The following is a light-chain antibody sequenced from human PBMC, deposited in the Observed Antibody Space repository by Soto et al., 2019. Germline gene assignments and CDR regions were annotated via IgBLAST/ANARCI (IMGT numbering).Light chain of an antibody. CDR3: SSYAGSNNRYV. J-gene: IGLJ1*01. CDR1: SSDVGGYNF. Sequence: QSALTQPPSASGSPGQSVTISCTGTSSDVGGYNFVSWYQQHPGKAPKLIVHEVSKRPSGVPDRFSGSESGNTASLTVSGLQAEDEADYYCSSYAGSNNRYVFGTGTKLTVL. V-gene: IGLV2-8*01. CDR2: EVS.